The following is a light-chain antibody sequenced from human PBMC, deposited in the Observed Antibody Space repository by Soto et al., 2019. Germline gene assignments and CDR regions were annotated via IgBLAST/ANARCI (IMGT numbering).Light chain of an antibody. CDR3: AAWDDSLNGPVV. J-gene: IGLJ2*01. Sequence: QSVLTQPPSASGTPGQRVTISCSGSSSNIGSNTVNWYQQLPGTAPKLLIYSNNQRPSEVPDRFSGSKSGTSASLAISGLQSEDEADYYCAAWDDSLNGPVVFGGGTKVTVL. CDR2: SNN. V-gene: IGLV1-44*01. CDR1: SSNIGSNT.